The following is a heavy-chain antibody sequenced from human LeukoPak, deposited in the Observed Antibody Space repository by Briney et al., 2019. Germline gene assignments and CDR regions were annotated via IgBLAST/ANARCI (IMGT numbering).Heavy chain of an antibody. CDR2: ISYDGSNK. V-gene: IGHV3-30*18. D-gene: IGHD6-19*01. CDR3: AKVSVAGTFYYYYMDV. CDR1: GFTFRTYG. Sequence: GGSLRLSWAASGFTFRTYGMHWVRQAPGKGLEWVAVISYDGSNKYYADSVKGRFTISRDNSKNTLYLQMNSLRAEDTAVYYCAKVSVAGTFYYYYMDVWGKGTTVTVSS. J-gene: IGHJ6*03.